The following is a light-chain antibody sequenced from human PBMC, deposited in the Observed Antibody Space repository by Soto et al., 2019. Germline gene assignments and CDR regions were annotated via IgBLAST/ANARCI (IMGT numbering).Light chain of an antibody. CDR3: CSYAGSYSYV. CDR2: GNN. Sequence: QSVLTQPPSVSGAPGQRVTFSCTGSSSNIGAGYDVHWYQQLPGAAPKLLIYGNNNRPSGVPDRFSGSKSGTSASLAITGLQAEDEADYYCCSYAGSYSYVFGVGTKVTVL. CDR1: SSNIGAGYD. J-gene: IGLJ1*01. V-gene: IGLV1-40*01.